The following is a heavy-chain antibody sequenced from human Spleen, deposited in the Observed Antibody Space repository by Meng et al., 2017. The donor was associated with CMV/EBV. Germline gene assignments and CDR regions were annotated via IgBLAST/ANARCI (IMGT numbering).Heavy chain of an antibody. D-gene: IGHD1-1*01. J-gene: IGHJ6*02. Sequence: GESLKISCAASGFSFSSYSMNWVRQAPGKGLEWVSSISSSSSYIYYADSVKGRFTISRDNAKNSVFLQMKSLRTEDMALYYCAKDRAGNWNYGMDVWGQGTTVTVSS. CDR2: ISSSSSYI. CDR3: AKDRAGNWNYGMDV. V-gene: IGHV3-21*04. CDR1: GFSFSSYS.